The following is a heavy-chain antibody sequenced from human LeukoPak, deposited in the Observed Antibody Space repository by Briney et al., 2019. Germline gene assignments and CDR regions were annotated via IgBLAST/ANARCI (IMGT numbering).Heavy chain of an antibody. CDR2: IYPDDSDT. J-gene: IGHJ4*02. CDR3: ARPVEMATSPFDY. V-gene: IGHV5-51*01. Sequence: GESLKISCKGSGYRFNNYWIGWVRQMPGKGLEWMGIIYPDDSDTRYSPSFQGQVTISADKSIATAYLQWSSLKASDTAMYYCARPVEMATSPFDYWGQGTLVTVSS. D-gene: IGHD5-24*01. CDR1: GYRFNNYW.